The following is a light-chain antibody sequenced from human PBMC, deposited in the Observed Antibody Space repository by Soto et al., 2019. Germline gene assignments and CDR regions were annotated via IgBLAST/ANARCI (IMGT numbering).Light chain of an antibody. J-gene: IGKJ2*01. CDR3: QQSYRTPVT. CDR1: QSIATF. V-gene: IGKV1-39*01. Sequence: DIQLTQSPSSLSASVGDRVTIPFRARQSIATFLNWYQQRPGQAPRLLIYAASNLDNGVPSTFSGSGSATVFTLTISSLQPEDFATYYCQQSYRTPVTFGQGTKVEIK. CDR2: AAS.